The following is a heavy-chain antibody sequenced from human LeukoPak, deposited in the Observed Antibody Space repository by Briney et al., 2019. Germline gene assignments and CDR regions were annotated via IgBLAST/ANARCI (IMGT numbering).Heavy chain of an antibody. CDR1: GGSISSGGYY. CDR2: IYYSGST. V-gene: IGHV4-31*03. Sequence: SETLSLTCTVSGGSISSGGYYWSWIRQHPGKGLEWIGYIYYSGSTYYNPSLKSRVTISVDTSKNQFSLKLSSVTAADTAVCYCARLTVTTYYFDYWGQGTLVTVSS. D-gene: IGHD4-17*01. J-gene: IGHJ4*02. CDR3: ARLTVTTYYFDY.